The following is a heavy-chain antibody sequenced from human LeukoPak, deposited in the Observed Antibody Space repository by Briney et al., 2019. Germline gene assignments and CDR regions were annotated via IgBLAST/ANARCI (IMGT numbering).Heavy chain of an antibody. Sequence: PGGSLRLSCAASGFTFSSYAMSWVRQAPGKGLEWVSGISGSGGSTCYADSVKGRFTISRDNSKNTLYPQMNSLRAEDTAVYYCATAALYGSAWYYFDYWGQGTLVTVSS. J-gene: IGHJ4*02. D-gene: IGHD6-13*01. CDR1: GFTFSSYA. CDR2: ISGSGGST. CDR3: ATAALYGSAWYYFDY. V-gene: IGHV3-23*01.